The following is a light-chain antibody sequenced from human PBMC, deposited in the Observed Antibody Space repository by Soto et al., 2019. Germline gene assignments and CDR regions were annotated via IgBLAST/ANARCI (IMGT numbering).Light chain of an antibody. CDR1: SSDVGGYNY. CDR3: SSYTSSSTYVV. Sequence: QSVLTQPASVSGSPGQSITISCTGTSSDVGGYNYVSWYQQHPGKAPKLMMYDVSNRPSGVSNRFSGSKSGNTASLTISGLQAEDDADYYCSSYTSSSTYVVFGGGTKLTVL. CDR2: DVS. J-gene: IGLJ2*01. V-gene: IGLV2-14*01.